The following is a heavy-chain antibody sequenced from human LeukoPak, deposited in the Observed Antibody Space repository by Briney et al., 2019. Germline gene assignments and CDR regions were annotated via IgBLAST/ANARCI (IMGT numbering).Heavy chain of an antibody. V-gene: IGHV4-39*01. CDR2: IYYSGST. CDR3: AVVVPAAGYYFDY. CDR1: GGSISSSSYY. D-gene: IGHD2-2*01. J-gene: IGHJ4*02. Sequence: SETLSLTCTVSGGSISSSSYYWGWIRQPPGKGLEWIGSIYYSGSTYYNPSLKSQVTISVDTSKNQFSLKLSSVTAADTAVYYCAVVVPAAGYYFDYWGQGTLVTVSS.